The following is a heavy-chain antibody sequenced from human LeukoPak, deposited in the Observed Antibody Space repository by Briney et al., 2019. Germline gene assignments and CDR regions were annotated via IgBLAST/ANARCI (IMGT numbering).Heavy chain of an antibody. Sequence: QTGGSLRLSCAASGFPFSSYAMSWVRQAPGKGLEWVSGISTNGGSTSYADSVKGRFTISRDNPRNTPYMEMNSLRAEDTAVYYCSVMHRYYDGSGYWVQWGQGTLVTVSS. D-gene: IGHD3-22*01. CDR1: GFPFSSYA. CDR2: ISTNGGST. V-gene: IGHV3-23*01. CDR3: SVMHRYYDGSGYWVQ. J-gene: IGHJ4*02.